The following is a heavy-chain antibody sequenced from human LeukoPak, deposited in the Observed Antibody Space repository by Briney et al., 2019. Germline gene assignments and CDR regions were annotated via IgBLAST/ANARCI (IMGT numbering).Heavy chain of an antibody. Sequence: GGSLRLSCAASGFTFSSYSMNWVRQAPGKGLEWVSYISSSSSTIYYADSVKGRFTISRDNAKNSLYLQMNSLRAEDTAVYYCANVLGATRYWGQGTLVTVSS. J-gene: IGHJ4*02. CDR3: ANVLGATRY. CDR1: GFTFSSYS. D-gene: IGHD1-26*01. CDR2: ISSSSSTI. V-gene: IGHV3-48*01.